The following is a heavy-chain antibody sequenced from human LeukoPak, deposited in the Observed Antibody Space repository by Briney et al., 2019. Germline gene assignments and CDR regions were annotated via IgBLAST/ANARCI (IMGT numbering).Heavy chain of an antibody. J-gene: IGHJ4*02. CDR2: FDPEDGET. Sequence: ASVKVSCKVSGYTLTELSMHWVRQAPGKGLEWMGGFDPEDGETIYARKFQGRVTMTEDTSTDTAYMELSSLRSEDTAVYYCATARGYSYGYGHFDYWGQGTLVTVSS. CDR1: GYTLTELS. CDR3: ATARGYSYGYGHFDY. D-gene: IGHD5-18*01. V-gene: IGHV1-24*01.